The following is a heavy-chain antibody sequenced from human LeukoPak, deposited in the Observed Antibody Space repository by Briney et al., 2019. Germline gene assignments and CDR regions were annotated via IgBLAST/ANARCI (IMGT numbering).Heavy chain of an antibody. J-gene: IGHJ4*02. CDR1: GYSFTSYW. Sequence: GESLKISCKGSGYSFTSYWISWVHQMPGKGLEWMGRIDPSDSYTNYSPSFQGHVTISADKSISTAYLQWSSLEASDTAMYYCAIQYYDILTGYYMPPEFDYWGQGTLVTVSS. CDR2: IDPSDSYT. V-gene: IGHV5-10-1*01. CDR3: AIQYYDILTGYYMPPEFDY. D-gene: IGHD3-9*01.